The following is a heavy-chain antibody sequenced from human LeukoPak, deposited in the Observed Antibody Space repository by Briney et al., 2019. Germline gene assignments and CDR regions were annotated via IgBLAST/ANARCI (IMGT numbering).Heavy chain of an antibody. D-gene: IGHD3-22*01. Sequence: PSETLSLTCTVSGGSISSGGYYWSWIRQHPGKGLEWIGYIHYSGSTYYNPSLKSRVTISVDTSKNQLSLKLSSVTAADTAVYYCAREGSGYSETDYWGQGTLVTVSS. CDR1: GGSISSGGYY. V-gene: IGHV4-31*03. J-gene: IGHJ4*02. CDR2: IHYSGST. CDR3: AREGSGYSETDY.